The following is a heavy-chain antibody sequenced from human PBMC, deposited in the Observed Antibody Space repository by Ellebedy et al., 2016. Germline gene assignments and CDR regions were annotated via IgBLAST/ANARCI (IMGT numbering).Heavy chain of an antibody. CDR1: GFTFSNAW. Sequence: GGSLRLXXAAPGFTFSNAWMSWVRQAPGKGLEWVGRIKSKTDGGTTDYAAPVKGRFTISRDDSKNTLYLQMNSLKTEDTAVYYCTTGTNYDFWSGYPDYWGQGTLVTVSS. V-gene: IGHV3-15*01. J-gene: IGHJ4*02. D-gene: IGHD3-3*01. CDR3: TTGTNYDFWSGYPDY. CDR2: IKSKTDGGTT.